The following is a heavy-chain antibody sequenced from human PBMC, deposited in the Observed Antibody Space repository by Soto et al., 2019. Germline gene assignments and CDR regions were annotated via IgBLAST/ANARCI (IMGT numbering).Heavy chain of an antibody. V-gene: IGHV4-59*01. CDR3: ARGGNLDSNVASGFGGFVY. J-gene: IGHJ4*02. CDR1: GASISSSY. CDR2: VYHTGAT. Sequence: SETLSLTCTVSGASISSSYWSWIRQSPERGLEWIAYVYHTGATNYNPSLKSRVTISLDTSKGQFSLNLTSLTTADTAVYFCARGGNLDSNVASGFGGFVYWAQG. D-gene: IGHD4-4*01.